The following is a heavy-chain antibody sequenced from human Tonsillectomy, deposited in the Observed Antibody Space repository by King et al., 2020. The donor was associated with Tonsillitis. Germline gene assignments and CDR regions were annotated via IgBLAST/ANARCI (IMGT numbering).Heavy chain of an antibody. Sequence: QLVQSGGGVVQPGRSLRLSCAASGFTFSNSGMHWVRQAPGKGLEWVALISSDGSNQYYADTVKGRFTISRDNSKNTLYLQMNSLRAEDTAVYYCSKDSGADPPITIRSRTQDYYYAMDVWGQGTPVTVSS. D-gene: IGHD3-3*01. V-gene: IGHV3-30*18. CDR2: ISSDGSNQ. CDR3: SKDSGADPPITIRSRTQDYYYAMDV. CDR1: GFTFSNSG. J-gene: IGHJ6*02.